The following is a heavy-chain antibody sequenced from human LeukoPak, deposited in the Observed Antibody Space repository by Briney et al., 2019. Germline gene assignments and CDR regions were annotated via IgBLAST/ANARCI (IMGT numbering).Heavy chain of an antibody. CDR2: IGRSSQYI. Sequence: PGGSLRLSCTASGFTLSLYSMHWXXQAPGKGLEWVXSIGRSSQYIYYGDSVRGRFTISRDNAKNSLYLDMNSPRAEDTAVYYCARDASNIDFAPYFYYMDVWGKGTTVTVSS. D-gene: IGHD3-3*01. J-gene: IGHJ6*03. V-gene: IGHV3-21*01. CDR1: GFTLSLYS. CDR3: ARDASNIDFAPYFYYMDV.